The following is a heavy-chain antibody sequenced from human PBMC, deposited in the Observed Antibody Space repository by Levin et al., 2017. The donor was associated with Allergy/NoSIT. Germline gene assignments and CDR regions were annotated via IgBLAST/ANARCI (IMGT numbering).Heavy chain of an antibody. D-gene: IGHD3-10*01. J-gene: IGHJ6*03. CDR1: GFTVSSNY. V-gene: IGHV3-66*01. CDR2: IYRGGTT. CDR3: ARRYYGLGTYYMDV. Sequence: GGSLRLSCAASGFTVSSNYMSWVRQAPGKGLEWVSLIYRGGTTYYADSVKGRFTISRDNSNNTLYLQMNGLRAEDTAVYYCARRYYGLGTYYMDVWGKGTTVTVAS.